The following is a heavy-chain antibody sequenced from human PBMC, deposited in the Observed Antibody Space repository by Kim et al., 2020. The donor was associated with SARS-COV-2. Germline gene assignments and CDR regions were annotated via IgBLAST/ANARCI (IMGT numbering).Heavy chain of an antibody. J-gene: IGHJ4*02. V-gene: IGHV1-18*01. Sequence: YAQKLQGRVTMTTDTSTSTAYMELRSLRSDDTAVYYCARGALRDTAYGYWGQGTLVTVSS. D-gene: IGHD5-18*01. CDR3: ARGALRDTAYGY.